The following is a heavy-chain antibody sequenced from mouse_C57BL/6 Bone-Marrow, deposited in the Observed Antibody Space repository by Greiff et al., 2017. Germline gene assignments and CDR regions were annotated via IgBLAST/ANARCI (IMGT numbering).Heavy chain of an antibody. V-gene: IGHV1-64*01. J-gene: IGHJ1*03. Sequence: VQLQQPGAELVKPGASVKLSCKASGYTFTSYWMHWVKQRPGQGLEWIGMIHPNSGSTNYNEKFKSKATLTVDKSSSTAYMQLSSLTSEDSAIYYCARYSKGDWDFDVWGTGTTVTVSS. CDR1: GYTFTSYW. D-gene: IGHD2-5*01. CDR3: ARYSKGDWDFDV. CDR2: IHPNSGST.